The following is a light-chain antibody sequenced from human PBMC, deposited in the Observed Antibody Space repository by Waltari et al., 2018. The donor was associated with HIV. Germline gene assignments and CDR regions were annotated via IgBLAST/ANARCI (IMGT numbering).Light chain of an antibody. CDR1: SSDVGSYNL. J-gene: IGLJ3*02. CDR2: EGI. Sequence: QSALTQPASVSGSPGQSITIPCTGSSSDVGSYNLVSWYQQHPGKAPKLMIYEGINRPSGISNRFSGSKSGSTASLTISGLQAEDEADYYCCSYAGSSNWVFGGGTKLTVL. V-gene: IGLV2-23*01. CDR3: CSYAGSSNWV.